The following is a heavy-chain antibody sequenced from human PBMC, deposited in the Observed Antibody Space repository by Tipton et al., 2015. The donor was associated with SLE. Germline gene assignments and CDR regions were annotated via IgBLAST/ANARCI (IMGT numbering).Heavy chain of an antibody. Sequence: LRLSCTVSGGSITNYYWSWIRQPPGKGLECIGYILYSGSTNYNPSLKSRVTISLDRSKNHFSLTLNSVTAADTAVYYCAKTTVYSNDWPYFDHWGQGTLVTVSS. V-gene: IGHV4-59*12. CDR2: ILYSGST. CDR1: GGSITNYY. J-gene: IGHJ4*02. CDR3: AKTTVYSNDWPYFDH. D-gene: IGHD6-19*01.